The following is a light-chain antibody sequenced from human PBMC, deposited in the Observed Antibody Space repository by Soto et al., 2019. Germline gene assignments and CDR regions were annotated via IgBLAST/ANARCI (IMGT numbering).Light chain of an antibody. J-gene: IGLJ1*01. CDR3: CSYAGSYIHYV. CDR2: AIT. Sequence: QSALTQPRSVSGSPGQSVTISCTGTSSDFGGYNYVSWYQQYPGKAPKVMIYAITKRPSGVPDRISGSKSGNTASLTISGLQAEDEADYYCCSYAGSYIHYVFGTGTKVTVL. V-gene: IGLV2-11*01. CDR1: SSDFGGYNY.